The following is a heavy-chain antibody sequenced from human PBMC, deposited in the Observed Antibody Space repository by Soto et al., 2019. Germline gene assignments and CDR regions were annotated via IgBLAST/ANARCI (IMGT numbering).Heavy chain of an antibody. CDR3: AREPPPPDGFGEYWGPYFDY. CDR1: GFTFSSYA. Sequence: GGSLRLSCAASGFTFSSYAMHWVRQAPGKGLEWVAVISYDGSNKYYADSVKGRFTISRDNSKNTLYLQMNSLRAEDTAVYYCAREPPPPDGFGEYWGPYFDYWGQGTLVTVSS. J-gene: IGHJ4*02. D-gene: IGHD3-10*01. CDR2: ISYDGSNK. V-gene: IGHV3-30-3*01.